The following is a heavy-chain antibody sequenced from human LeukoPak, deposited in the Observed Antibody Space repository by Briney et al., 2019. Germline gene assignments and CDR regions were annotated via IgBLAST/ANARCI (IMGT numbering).Heavy chain of an antibody. CDR2: INPNSGGT. CDR1: GYTFTGYY. Sequence: ASVKVSCKASGYTFTGYYMHWVRQAPGQGLEWMGWINPNSGGTNYAQKFQGRVTMTRDTSISTAYMELSRLRSDDTAVYYCAREVGIAVAGPFDPWGQGTLVTASS. CDR3: AREVGIAVAGPFDP. D-gene: IGHD6-19*01. V-gene: IGHV1-2*02. J-gene: IGHJ5*02.